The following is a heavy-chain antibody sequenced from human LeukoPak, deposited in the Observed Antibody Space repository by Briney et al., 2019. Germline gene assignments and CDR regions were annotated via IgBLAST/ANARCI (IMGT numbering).Heavy chain of an antibody. CDR2: IYYSGST. CDR3: ARVRGAWGAYNWFDP. D-gene: IGHD3-16*01. CDR1: GGSISSSTYY. Sequence: SETLSPTCGVSGGSISSSTYYWGWIRQPPGKGLEWIGSIYYSGSTYYNPSLKSRVTISLDTSKNQFSLKLTSVAAADTAVYYCARVRGAWGAYNWFDPWGQGTLVTVSS. J-gene: IGHJ5*02. V-gene: IGHV4-39*07.